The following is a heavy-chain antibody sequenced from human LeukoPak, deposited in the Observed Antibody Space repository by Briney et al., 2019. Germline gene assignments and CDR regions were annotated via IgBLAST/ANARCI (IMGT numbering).Heavy chain of an antibody. V-gene: IGHV4-34*01. CDR3: ARCGTAMVKD. Sequence: SETLSLTCAVYGGSFSGYYWSWIRQPPGKGLEWIGEINHSGSTNYNPSLKSRVTISVDTSKNQFSLKLSSVTAADTAVYYCARCGTAMVKDWGQGTLVTVSS. CDR1: GGSFSGYY. D-gene: IGHD5-18*01. CDR2: INHSGST. J-gene: IGHJ4*02.